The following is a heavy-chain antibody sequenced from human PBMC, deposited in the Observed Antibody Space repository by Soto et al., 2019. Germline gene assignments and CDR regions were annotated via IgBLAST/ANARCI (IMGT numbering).Heavy chain of an antibody. CDR3: ARDLWDYYGSGSYYRGGFDP. J-gene: IGHJ5*02. CDR2: IWYDGSNK. V-gene: IGHV3-33*01. CDR1: GFTFSSYG. D-gene: IGHD3-10*01. Sequence: GGSVRLSCAASGFTFSSYGMHWVRQAPGKGLEWVAVIWYDGSNKYYADSVKGRFTISRDNSKNTLYLQMNSLRAEDTAVYYCARDLWDYYGSGSYYRGGFDPWGQGTLVTVSS.